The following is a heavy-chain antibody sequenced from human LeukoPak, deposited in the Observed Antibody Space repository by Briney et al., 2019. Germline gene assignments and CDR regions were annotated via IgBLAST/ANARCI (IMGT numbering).Heavy chain of an antibody. V-gene: IGHV1-2*02. CDR1: GYTFTGYY. CDR3: ARDANPSPPQYNWFDP. Sequence: GASVKVSCKASGYTFTGYYMHWVRQAPGQGLEWMGWINPNSGGTNYAQKFQGRVTMTRDTSISTAYMELSRLRSDDTAVYYCARDANPSPPQYNWFDPWGQGTLVTVSS. D-gene: IGHD1-14*01. J-gene: IGHJ5*02. CDR2: INPNSGGT.